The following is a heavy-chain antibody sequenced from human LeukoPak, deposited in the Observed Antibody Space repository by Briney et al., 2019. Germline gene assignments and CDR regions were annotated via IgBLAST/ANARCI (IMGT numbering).Heavy chain of an antibody. Sequence: ASVKVSCKASGCTFTSYAMHWVRQAPGQRLEWMGWINAGNGNTKYSQKFQGRVTITRDTSASTAYMELSSLRSEDTAVYYCARDRRAIEQWLDDAFDIWGQGTMVTVSS. CDR2: INAGNGNT. D-gene: IGHD6-19*01. V-gene: IGHV1-3*01. CDR3: ARDRRAIEQWLDDAFDI. J-gene: IGHJ3*02. CDR1: GCTFTSYA.